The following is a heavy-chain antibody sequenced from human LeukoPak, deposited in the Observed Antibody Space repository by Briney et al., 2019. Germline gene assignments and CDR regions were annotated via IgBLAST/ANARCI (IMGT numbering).Heavy chain of an antibody. CDR1: GFTLDDYT. Sequence: GGSLRLSCAASGFTLDDYTMHWVRQIPGKGLEWVSFISGDGKSMLYGDSVKGRFTISRDNSKNSLYLQMNNLRSDDTAFYYCAKGSRSGTYYNRFDPWGQGTLVTVSS. CDR3: AKGSRSGTYYNRFDP. J-gene: IGHJ5*02. D-gene: IGHD3-10*01. CDR2: ISGDGKSM. V-gene: IGHV3-43*02.